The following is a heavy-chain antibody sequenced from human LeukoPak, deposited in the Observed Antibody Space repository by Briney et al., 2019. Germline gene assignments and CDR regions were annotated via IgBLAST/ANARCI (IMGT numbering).Heavy chain of an antibody. CDR1: GFTFSSYA. CDR3: TTDQIAAAGTGMYAFDI. Sequence: GGSLRLSCAASGFTFSSYAMSWVRQAPGKGLEWVSAISGSGGSTYYADSVKGRFTISRDNSKNTLYLQMNSLRAEDTAVYYCTTDQIAAAGTGMYAFDIWGQGTMVTVSS. J-gene: IGHJ3*02. D-gene: IGHD6-13*01. V-gene: IGHV3-23*01. CDR2: ISGSGGST.